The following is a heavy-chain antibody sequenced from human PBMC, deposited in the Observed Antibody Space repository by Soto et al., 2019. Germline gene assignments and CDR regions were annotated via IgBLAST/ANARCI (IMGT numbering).Heavy chain of an antibody. CDR2: INADGSST. D-gene: IGHD5-18*01. CDR3: ARTYGYSYGPIDY. CDR1: GFTFSNYW. Sequence: PGGSLRLSCAASGFTFSNYWMHWVRQIPGKGLEWVSRINADGSSTYYADSVKGRFNVSRDNAKKTLYVQMNSLRDEDTALYYCARTYGYSYGPIDYWGQGILVTV. V-gene: IGHV3-74*01. J-gene: IGHJ4*02.